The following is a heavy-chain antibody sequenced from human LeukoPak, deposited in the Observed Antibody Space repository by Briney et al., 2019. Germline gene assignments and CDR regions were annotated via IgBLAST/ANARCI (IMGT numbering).Heavy chain of an antibody. CDR2: INPNSGGT. Sequence: ASVKVSCKASGYTFTGYYMHWVRQAPGQGLEWKGWINPNSGGTNYAQKFQGRVTMTRDTSISTAYMELSRLRSDDTAVYYCARGGDYYDSSGYRQQFDYWGQGTLVTVSS. D-gene: IGHD3-22*01. CDR3: ARGGDYYDSSGYRQQFDY. CDR1: GYTFTGYY. J-gene: IGHJ4*02. V-gene: IGHV1-2*02.